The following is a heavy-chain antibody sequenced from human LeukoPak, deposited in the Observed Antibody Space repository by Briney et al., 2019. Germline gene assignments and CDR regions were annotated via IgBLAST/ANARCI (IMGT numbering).Heavy chain of an antibody. Sequence: GGSLRLSCAASGFTFSSYGMHWVRQAPGKGLEWVAFIRYDGSNKYYADSVKGRFTISRDNSKNTLYLQMNSLRAEDTAVYYCAKDPISWYNYYYYMDVWGKGTTVTVSS. CDR3: AKDPISWYNYYYYMDV. CDR2: IRYDGSNK. D-gene: IGHD6-13*01. CDR1: GFTFSSYG. V-gene: IGHV3-30*02. J-gene: IGHJ6*03.